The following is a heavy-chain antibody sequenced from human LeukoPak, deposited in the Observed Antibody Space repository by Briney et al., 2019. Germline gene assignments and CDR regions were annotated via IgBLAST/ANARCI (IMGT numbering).Heavy chain of an antibody. V-gene: IGHV3-23*01. CDR2: ISGSGGST. CDR3: AKTSSVVAVAGTGSDY. J-gene: IGHJ4*02. CDR1: GFTFSSYW. Sequence: GGSLRLSCAASGFTFSSYWMSWVRQAPGKGLEWVSAISGSGGSTYYADSVKGRFTISRDNSKNTLYLQMNSLRAEDTAVYYCAKTSSVVAVAGTGSDYWGQGTLVTVSS. D-gene: IGHD6-19*01.